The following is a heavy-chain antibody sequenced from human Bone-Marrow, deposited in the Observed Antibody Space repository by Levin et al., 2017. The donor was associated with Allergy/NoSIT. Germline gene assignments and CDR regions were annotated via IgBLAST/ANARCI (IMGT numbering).Heavy chain of an antibody. D-gene: IGHD2-21*02. CDR1: GFNFEDYA. J-gene: IGHJ4*02. CDR2: ISWNSGSI. CDR3: AKDMFMVTAIPISAPTT. V-gene: IGHV3-9*01. Sequence: LSLTCVGSGFNFEDYAMHWVRQAPGKGLEWVSSISWNSGSIGYAESVKGRFSVSRDNARNSTYLQMNSLRVEDTALYYCAKDMFMVTAIPISAPTTWGQGTQVTVSS.